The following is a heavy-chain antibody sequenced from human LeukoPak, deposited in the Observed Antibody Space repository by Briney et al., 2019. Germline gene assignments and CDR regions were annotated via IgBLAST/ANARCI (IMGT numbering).Heavy chain of an antibody. V-gene: IGHV3-21*01. Sequence: GGSLRLSCAASGFTFSSYSMNWVRQAPGKGLEWVSSISSSSSYIYYADSVKGRFTISKDNAKNSLYLQMNSLRAEDTAVYYCAREAPTSCHDYWGQGTLVTVSS. D-gene: IGHD2-2*01. CDR3: AREAPTSCHDY. CDR2: ISSSSSYI. CDR1: GFTFSSYS. J-gene: IGHJ4*02.